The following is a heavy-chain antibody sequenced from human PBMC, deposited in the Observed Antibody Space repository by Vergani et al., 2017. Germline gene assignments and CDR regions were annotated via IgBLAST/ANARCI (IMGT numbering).Heavy chain of an antibody. CDR3: ARDPCSGGSCYDY. CDR2: ISSSSSYT. D-gene: IGHD2-15*01. CDR1: GFTFSDYY. Sequence: QVQLVESGGGLVKPGGSLRLSCAASGFTFSDYYMSWIRQAPGKGLEWVSYISSSSSYTNYADSVKGRFTISRDNAKNSLYLQMNSLRAEDTAVYYCARDPCSGGSCYDYWGQGTLVTVSS. V-gene: IGHV3-11*05. J-gene: IGHJ4*02.